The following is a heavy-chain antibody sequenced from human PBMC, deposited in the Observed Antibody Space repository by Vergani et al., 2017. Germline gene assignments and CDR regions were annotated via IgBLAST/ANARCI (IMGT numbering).Heavy chain of an antibody. CDR2: ISSSSSNI. Sequence: EVQLVESGGGLVKPGGSLRLSCAASGFTFSSYSMNWVRQAPGKGLEWVSSISSSSSNIYYADSVKGRFTISRDNAKNSLYLQMNSLRAEDTAVYYCARDAAGAAAGKASFDYWGQGTLVTVSS. CDR1: GFTFSSYS. J-gene: IGHJ4*02. D-gene: IGHD6-13*01. CDR3: ARDAAGAAAGKASFDY. V-gene: IGHV3-21*01.